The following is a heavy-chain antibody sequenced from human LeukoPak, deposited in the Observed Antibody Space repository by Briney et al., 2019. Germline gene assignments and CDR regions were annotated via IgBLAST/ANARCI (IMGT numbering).Heavy chain of an antibody. V-gene: IGHV4-39*07. D-gene: IGHD3-10*01. CDR3: ARDRYYYGSGSGDDY. J-gene: IGHJ4*02. CDR1: GGSIISSSYY. Sequence: SETLSLTCTVSGGSIISSSYYGGGSRQPPGKGLEWIGMIYYSGSTYYNPSLKSRDTIAVGTCENQVSVKLSSVTAADTAVYCCARDRYYYGSGSGDDYWAREPWSPSPQ. CDR2: IYYSGST.